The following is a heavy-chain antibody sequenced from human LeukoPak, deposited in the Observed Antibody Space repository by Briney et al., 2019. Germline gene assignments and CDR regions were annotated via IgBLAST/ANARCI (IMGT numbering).Heavy chain of an antibody. Sequence: ASVKVSCKASGYTFTSYGISWVRQAPGQGLEWMGQIHPSSGATNYAQRFQGRVTLTRDTSINTAYMELSRLTSDDTAVYYCARDLPFEDWGQGTLVTVSS. CDR1: GYTFTSYG. CDR3: ARDLPFED. D-gene: IGHD2/OR15-2a*01. CDR2: IHPSSGAT. J-gene: IGHJ4*02. V-gene: IGHV1-2*06.